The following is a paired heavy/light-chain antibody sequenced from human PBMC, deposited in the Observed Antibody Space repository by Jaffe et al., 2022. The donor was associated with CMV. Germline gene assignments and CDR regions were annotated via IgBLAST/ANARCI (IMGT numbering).Light chain of an antibody. CDR2: NNN. Sequence: QSLLTQPPSASETPGQRVTISCSGSSSNVGSNSVNWYQQLPGTAPKLLIYNNNQRPSGVSDRFSGSKSGTSASLAIIGLQSDDEGHYYCASWHNSLNGWVFGGGTKLTVL. J-gene: IGLJ3*02. CDR1: SSNVGSNS. CDR3: ASWHNSLNGWV. V-gene: IGLV1-44*01.
Heavy chain of an antibody. CDR1: GFTFTDYY. V-gene: IGHV3-11*01. D-gene: IGHD2-21*02. J-gene: IGHJ5*02. Sequence: QVQLVESGGGFVKPGGSLRLSCAASGFTFTDYYMSWIRHVPGKGPEWISYISDTGGTIFYADSVKGRFTISRDNAKKSVFLQMDFLRAEDTAVYYCVRDRNIYCGGDSCPQFDPWGQGTLVTVSS. CDR2: ISDTGGTI. CDR3: VRDRNIYCGGDSCPQFDP.